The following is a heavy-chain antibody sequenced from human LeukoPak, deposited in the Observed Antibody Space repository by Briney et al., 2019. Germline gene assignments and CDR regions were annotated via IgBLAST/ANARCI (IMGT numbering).Heavy chain of an antibody. Sequence: GGSLRLSCAASGFMFSSNWMSWVRLAPGEGLEWVANIKEDGTETYYVDSVKGRFTISRDNAKNSLYLQMNSLRVEDTAVYYCAKEGRSLQTSWGQGTLVTVSS. CDR1: GFMFSSNW. CDR3: AKEGRSLQTS. D-gene: IGHD5-24*01. V-gene: IGHV3-7*03. CDR2: IKEDGTET. J-gene: IGHJ5*02.